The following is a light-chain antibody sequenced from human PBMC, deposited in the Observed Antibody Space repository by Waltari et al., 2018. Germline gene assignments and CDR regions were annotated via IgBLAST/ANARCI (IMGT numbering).Light chain of an antibody. J-gene: IGLJ2*01. Sequence: SYVLTQPHSVSVAPGQTARITCGGHNIAAKRVPWYQQKPGKAPVVVVFDDSDRPSGIPERFSGANSGNTATLTISRVEGGDEADYFCQVWDSSGDLLVIFGGGTKLTVL. CDR2: DDS. V-gene: IGLV3-21*02. CDR3: QVWDSSGDLLVI. CDR1: NIAAKR.